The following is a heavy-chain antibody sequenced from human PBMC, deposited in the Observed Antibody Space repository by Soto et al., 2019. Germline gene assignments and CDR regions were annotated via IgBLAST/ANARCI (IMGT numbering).Heavy chain of an antibody. Sequence: SETLSLTCTVSGDSISSSHVSWGWIRQPPGKGLEWIGNSYYSGSTYYNPSLKSRVTISVDTSKNQISLKLTSVTAADTAVYFCARGSDGYNSGSFYNGGWFGPWGQGTLVTVSS. CDR3: ARGSDGYNSGSFYNGGWFGP. D-gene: IGHD3-10*01. J-gene: IGHJ5*02. CDR1: GDSISSSHVS. CDR2: SYYSGST. V-gene: IGHV4-39*01.